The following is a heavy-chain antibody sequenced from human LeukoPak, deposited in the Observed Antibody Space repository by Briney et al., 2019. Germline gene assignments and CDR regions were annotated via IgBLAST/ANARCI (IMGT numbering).Heavy chain of an antibody. CDR1: GGSISSYY. D-gene: IGHD3-22*01. J-gene: IGHJ3*02. CDR3: AGDYYDSRGYYPLFSEGAFDI. Sequence: SSETLSLTCTVSGGSISSYYWSWIRQPPGKGLEWIGYIYYSGSTNYNPSLKSRVTISVDTSKNQFSLKLSSVTAADTAVYYCAGDYYDSRGYYPLFSEGAFDIWGQGTMVTVSS. CDR2: IYYSGST. V-gene: IGHV4-59*08.